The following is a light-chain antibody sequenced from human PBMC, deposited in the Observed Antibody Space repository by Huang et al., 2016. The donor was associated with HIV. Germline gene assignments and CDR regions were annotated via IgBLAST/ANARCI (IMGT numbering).Light chain of an antibody. V-gene: IGKV4-1*01. CDR2: WAT. Sequence: DIVMTQSPDSLAVSLGVSATINCKSSQSVLYSSNKKNYLAWYQQTPGQPPKLLIDWATTREFGVPDRCSGSWSGTDFTLTISSLHADDVAVYYWQQYYNTSYTFGQGTKLEVK. J-gene: IGKJ2*01. CDR1: QSVLYSSNKKNY. CDR3: QQYYNTSYT.